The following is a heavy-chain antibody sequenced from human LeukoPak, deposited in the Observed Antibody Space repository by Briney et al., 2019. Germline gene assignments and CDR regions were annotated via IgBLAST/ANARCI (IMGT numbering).Heavy chain of an antibody. Sequence: GGSLRLSCAASGFTFSNYATSWVRQTPGKGLEWVAATVGGRPDTYHAESVKGRFTVSRDDSRDTLFLQMNRLSVDDTAIYYCTKAPLRSCSGAFCYPFDYWGQGTLVTVSS. CDR3: TKAPLRSCSGAFCYPFDY. CDR1: GFTFSNYA. J-gene: IGHJ4*02. CDR2: TVGGRPDT. V-gene: IGHV3-23*01. D-gene: IGHD2-8*02.